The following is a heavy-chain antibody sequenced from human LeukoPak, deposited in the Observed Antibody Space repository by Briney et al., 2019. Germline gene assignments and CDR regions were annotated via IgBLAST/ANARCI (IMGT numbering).Heavy chain of an antibody. J-gene: IGHJ4*02. CDR1: GSSISSYY. D-gene: IGHD3-16*01. CDR3: ARHSRQYDTDAYQTVFDY. V-gene: IGHV4-59*08. Sequence: PSETLSLTCTVSGSSISSYYWSWIRQPPGKGLEWIGYIYYSGRTNYKPSLVSRVTISVETSENQFSLKLISVTAADTAVYHCARHSRQYDTDAYQTVFDYWGQGALVTVSS. CDR2: IYYSGRT.